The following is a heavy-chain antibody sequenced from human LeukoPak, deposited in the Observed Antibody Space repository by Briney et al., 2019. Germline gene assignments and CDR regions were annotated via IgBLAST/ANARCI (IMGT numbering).Heavy chain of an antibody. V-gene: IGHV3-23*01. Sequence: QAGGSLRLSCAASGFTFSSYAMSWVRQAPGKGLEWVSAISGSGGSTYYADSVKGRFTISRDNSKNTLYLQMNSLRAEDTAVYYCAKQGERGYSYGLPSFGYWGQGTLVTVSS. CDR2: ISGSGGST. D-gene: IGHD5-18*01. CDR3: AKQGERGYSYGLPSFGY. CDR1: GFTFSSYA. J-gene: IGHJ4*02.